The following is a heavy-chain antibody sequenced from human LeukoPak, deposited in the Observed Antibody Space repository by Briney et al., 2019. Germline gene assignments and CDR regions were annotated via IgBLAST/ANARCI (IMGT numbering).Heavy chain of an antibody. D-gene: IGHD5-18*01. CDR3: ASYGRYRRRVVDY. Sequence: SETLSLTCTVSGGSISSGGYYWSWIRQHPGKGLEWIGYIYYSGSTYYNPSLKSRVTISVDTSKNQFSLKLSSVTAADTAVYYCASYGRYRRRVVDYWGQGTLVTVSS. CDR1: GGSISSGGYY. J-gene: IGHJ4*02. V-gene: IGHV4-31*03. CDR2: IYYSGST.